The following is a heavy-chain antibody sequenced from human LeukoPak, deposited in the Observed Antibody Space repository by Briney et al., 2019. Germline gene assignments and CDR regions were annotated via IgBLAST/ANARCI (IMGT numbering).Heavy chain of an antibody. V-gene: IGHV1-8*01. D-gene: IGHD3-9*01. CDR1: GYTFTSYD. CDR3: ARAGIRYFDWCS. J-gene: IGHJ5*02. Sequence: ASVKVSCKASGYTFTSYDINWVRQATGQGLEWMGWMNPNSGNTGYAQKFQGRVTMTRNTSISTAYMELSSLRSEDTAVYYCARAGIRYFDWCSWGQGTLVTVSS. CDR2: MNPNSGNT.